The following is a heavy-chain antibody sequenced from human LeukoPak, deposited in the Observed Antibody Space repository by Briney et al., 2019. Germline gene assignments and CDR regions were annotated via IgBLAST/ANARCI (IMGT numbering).Heavy chain of an antibody. Sequence: GGSLRLSCAASGFAFSTFAMIWVRQPPGKGLEWVSSIFPSGGEIHYADSVRGRFAISRDNSKSTLSLQMNSLRAEDTAIYYCATYRQVLLPFESWGQGTLVTVSS. J-gene: IGHJ4*02. D-gene: IGHD2-8*02. CDR2: IFPSGGEI. CDR1: GFAFSTFA. V-gene: IGHV3-23*01. CDR3: ATYRQVLLPFES.